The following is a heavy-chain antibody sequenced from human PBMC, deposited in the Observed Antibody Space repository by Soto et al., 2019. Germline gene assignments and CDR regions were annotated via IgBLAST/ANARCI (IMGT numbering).Heavy chain of an antibody. CDR3: ARGIATGQLDP. Sequence: QVQLVQSGAEVKKPGASVKISCKASGYTFTRYTMNWGRQAPGQRLEWMGWTNPDNGNTKSSQKFQDRVIITRDTSASTAYMDLSSLRSEDTAVYYCARGIATGQLDPWGQGTLVTVSS. CDR2: TNPDNGNT. J-gene: IGHJ5*02. CDR1: GYTFTRYT. D-gene: IGHD2-15*01. V-gene: IGHV1-3*01.